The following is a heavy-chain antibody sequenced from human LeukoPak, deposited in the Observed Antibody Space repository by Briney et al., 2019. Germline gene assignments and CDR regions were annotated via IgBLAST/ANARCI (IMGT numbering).Heavy chain of an antibody. J-gene: IGHJ4*02. D-gene: IGHD6-13*01. CDR2: ISSSSSYI. CDR3: ARDQMAAAAALDY. Sequence: RGSLRLSCAASGFTFSSYSMNWVRQAPGKGLEWVSSISSSSSYIYYADSVKGRFTISRDNAKNSLYLQMNSLRAEDTAVYYCARDQMAAAAALDYWGQGTLVTVSS. V-gene: IGHV3-21*01. CDR1: GFTFSSYS.